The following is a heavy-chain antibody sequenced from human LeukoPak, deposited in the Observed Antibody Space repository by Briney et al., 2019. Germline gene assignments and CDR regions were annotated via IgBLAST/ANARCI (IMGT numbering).Heavy chain of an antibody. CDR1: GGSISSYY. CDR2: IYYSGST. J-gene: IGHJ4*02. CDR3: ARLGLGGDYIDY. D-gene: IGHD2-21*01. V-gene: IGHV4-59*08. Sequence: SETLSLTCTVSGGSISSYYWSWIRQPPGKGLEWIGYIYYSGSTNYNPSLKSRVTISVDTPKNQFSLKLSSVTAADTAVYYCARLGLGGDYIDYWGQGTLVTVSS.